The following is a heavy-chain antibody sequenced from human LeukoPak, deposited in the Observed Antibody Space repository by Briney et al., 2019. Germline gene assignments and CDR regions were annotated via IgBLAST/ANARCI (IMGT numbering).Heavy chain of an antibody. CDR2: IIPIFGTA. V-gene: IGHV1-69*13. J-gene: IGHJ5*02. D-gene: IGHD5-12*01. Sequence: GASVNVSCQASGGIFSSYAISWVRQAPGQGIEWMGAIIPIFGTANYAQKFQGRVTITADESTSTAYMELSSLRSEDTAVYYCARGGGDIVATIEYNWFDPWGQGTLVTVSS. CDR1: GGIFSSYA. CDR3: ARGGGDIVATIEYNWFDP.